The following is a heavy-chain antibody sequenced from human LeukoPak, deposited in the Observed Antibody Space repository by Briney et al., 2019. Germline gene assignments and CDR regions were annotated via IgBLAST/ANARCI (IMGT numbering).Heavy chain of an antibody. V-gene: IGHV1-69*05. CDR1: GGTFRSYA. J-gene: IGHJ3*02. CDR2: IIPIFGTT. Sequence: GASVKVSCKASGGTFRSYAISWVRQAPGQGLEWMGGIIPIFGTTNYAQNFQGRVTMTRDTSTSTVYMGLSSLRSEDTAVYYCARIRDGYNDAYDIWGQGTMVTVSS. CDR3: ARIRDGYNDAYDI. D-gene: IGHD5-24*01.